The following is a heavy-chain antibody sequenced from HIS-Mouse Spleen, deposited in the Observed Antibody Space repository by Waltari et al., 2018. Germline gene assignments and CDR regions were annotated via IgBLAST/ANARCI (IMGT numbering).Heavy chain of an antibody. J-gene: IGHJ4*02. CDR2: ISYDGSNK. D-gene: IGHD6-13*01. V-gene: IGHV3-30*18. CDR3: AKDGRWYSSSWFDY. Sequence: QVQLVESGGGVVQPGRSLRLSCAASGFTFSSYGMHWVSQAPGKGLEWVAVISYDGSNKYYADSVKGRFTISRDNSKNTLYLQMNSLRAEDTAVYYCAKDGRWYSSSWFDYWGQGTLVTVSS. CDR1: GFTFSSYG.